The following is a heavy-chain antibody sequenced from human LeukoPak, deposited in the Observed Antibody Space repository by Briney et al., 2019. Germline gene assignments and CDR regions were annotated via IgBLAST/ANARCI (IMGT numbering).Heavy chain of an antibody. V-gene: IGHV1-69*05. D-gene: IGHD3-9*01. CDR2: IIPIFGTA. CDR1: GGTFSSYA. CDR3: ARGYDTECHFDY. Sequence: ASVKVSCKASGGTFSSYAISWVRQAPGQGLEWMGGIIPIFGTANYAQKFQGGVTITTDESTSTAYMELSSLRSEDTAVYYCARGYDTECHFDYWGQGTLVTVSS. J-gene: IGHJ4*02.